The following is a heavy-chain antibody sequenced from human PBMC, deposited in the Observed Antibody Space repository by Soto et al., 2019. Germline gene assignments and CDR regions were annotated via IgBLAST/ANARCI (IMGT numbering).Heavy chain of an antibody. J-gene: IGHJ6*02. V-gene: IGHV4-34*01. CDR1: GGSFSGYY. D-gene: IGHD3-3*01. Sequence: SETLCLTCAVSGGSFSGYYWSWIRQPPGKGLEWIGEINHSGSTNYNPSLKSRVTISVDTSKNQFSVKVNSVKAPETAVYYCAADGQYELWRCYYTGIGCRVLGGQGTTVT. CDR3: AADGQYELWRCYYTGIGCRVL. CDR2: INHSGST.